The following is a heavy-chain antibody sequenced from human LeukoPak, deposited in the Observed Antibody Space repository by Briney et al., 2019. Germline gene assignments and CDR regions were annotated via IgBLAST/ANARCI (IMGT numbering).Heavy chain of an antibody. CDR1: GDLTSINYG. CDR3: AKHGFDPVQNVAHWYFDL. D-gene: IGHD3-10*01. J-gene: IGHJ2*01. V-gene: IGHV4/OR15-8*02. Sequence: PAETLSLTCGVSGDLTSINYGWTWVRQPPGKGLDWIAEFWYSGNTNYNPSLRRRVTIGTPKNELSLTVNSVTAADTAVYYCAKHGFDPVQNVAHWYFDLWGRGTLVTVSS. CDR2: FWYSGNT.